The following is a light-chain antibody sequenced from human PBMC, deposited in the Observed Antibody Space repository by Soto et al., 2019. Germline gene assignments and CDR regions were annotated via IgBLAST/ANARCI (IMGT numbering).Light chain of an antibody. Sequence: EIVLTQSPGTLSLSPGERATLSCRASQSVSSSFLAWCQQRPGQAPRLLIFGASYRATGIPDRFSGSGSGTDFTLTISRLEPEDFAVYYCQHYGNSPPEYTFGPGTNVD. CDR3: QHYGNSPPEYT. CDR1: QSVSSSF. CDR2: GAS. V-gene: IGKV3-20*01. J-gene: IGKJ3*01.